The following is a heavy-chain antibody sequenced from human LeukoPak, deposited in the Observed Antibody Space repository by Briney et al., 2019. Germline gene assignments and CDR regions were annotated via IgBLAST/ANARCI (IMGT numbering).Heavy chain of an antibody. D-gene: IGHD2-2*01. V-gene: IGHV1-18*04. CDR3: ARPAKAYWYFDL. J-gene: IGHJ2*01. CDR1: GYTFTNYG. CDR2: ISAYNGNT. Sequence: ASVKVSCKASGYTFTNYGISWVRQAPGQGLEWMGWISAYNGNTNYTQKLQGRVTMTTDTSTSTAYMELRSLRSDDTAVYYCARPAKAYWYFDLWGRGTLVTVSS.